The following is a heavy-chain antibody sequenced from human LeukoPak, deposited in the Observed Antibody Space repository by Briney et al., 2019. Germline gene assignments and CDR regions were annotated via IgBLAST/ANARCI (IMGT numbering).Heavy chain of an antibody. V-gene: IGHV3-48*01. CDR1: GFTFSTFT. D-gene: IGHD6-13*01. Sequence: GGSLRLSCAASGFTFSTFTMNWVRQAPGKGLEWVSYIGTSSGAIYYAGSVRGRFTISRDNAKNSLYLQMNSLSAEDTAVYYCARERGIAAAGLDYWGQGTLVTVSS. CDR3: ARERGIAAAGLDY. J-gene: IGHJ4*02. CDR2: IGTSSGAI.